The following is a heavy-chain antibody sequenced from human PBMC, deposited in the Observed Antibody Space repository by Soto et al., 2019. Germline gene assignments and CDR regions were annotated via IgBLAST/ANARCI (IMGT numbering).Heavy chain of an antibody. V-gene: IGHV4-39*01. Sequence: SETLSLTCTVSGGSISSSSYYWGWIRQPPGKGLEWIGSIYYSGSTYYNPSLKSRVTISVDTSKNQFSLKLSSVTAADTAVYYCASYYYDTSGYYYVPGVYWGQGTLVTVSS. D-gene: IGHD3-22*01. J-gene: IGHJ4*02. CDR2: IYYSGST. CDR1: GGSISSSSYY. CDR3: ASYYYDTSGYYYVPGVY.